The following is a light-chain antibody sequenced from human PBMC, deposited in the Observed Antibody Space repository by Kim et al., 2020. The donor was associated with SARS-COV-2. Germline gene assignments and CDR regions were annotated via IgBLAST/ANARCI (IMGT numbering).Light chain of an antibody. V-gene: IGKV1-9*01. CDR1: QGISSY. CDR2: AAS. Sequence: IQLTQSPSSLSASVGDRVTITCRASQGISSYLAWYQQKPGKAPKVLIYAASTLQSGVPSRFSGSGSGTDFTLTISSLQPDDSATYYCQQHKSYPVTFGGGTKVDIK. CDR3: QQHKSYPVT. J-gene: IGKJ4*01.